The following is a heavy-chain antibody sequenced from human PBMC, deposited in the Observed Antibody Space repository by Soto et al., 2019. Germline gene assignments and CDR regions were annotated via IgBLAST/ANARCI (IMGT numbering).Heavy chain of an antibody. D-gene: IGHD3-22*01. CDR2: ISGDGSRT. Sequence: MHWVRQAPGKGLVWVSRISGDGSRTTYADSVEGRFTISRDNARNTLYLQMNSLSAEDTAVYYCARVYYYYGSVDRYFDYWGQGTLVTVSS. V-gene: IGHV3-74*01. CDR3: ARVYYYYGSVDRYFDY. J-gene: IGHJ4*02.